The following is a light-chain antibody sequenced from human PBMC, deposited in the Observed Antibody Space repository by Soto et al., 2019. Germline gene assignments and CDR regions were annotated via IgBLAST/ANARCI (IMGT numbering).Light chain of an antibody. J-gene: IGLJ1*01. V-gene: IGLV2-11*01. CDR1: IGDVGAYNY. CDR3: CSYAGSYTFV. Sequence: QSVLTQPRSLSGSPGQSVTISCTGTIGDVGAYNYVSWYQQHPGKAPELIIFDVTRRPSGVPDRFSGSKSGNTASLTVSGLQAEDEADYYCCSYAGSYTFVFGTGTKVTVL. CDR2: DVT.